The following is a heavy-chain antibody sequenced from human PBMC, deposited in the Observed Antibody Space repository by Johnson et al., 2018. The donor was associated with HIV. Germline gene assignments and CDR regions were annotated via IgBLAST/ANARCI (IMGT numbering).Heavy chain of an antibody. Sequence: VQLVESGGGLVKPGGSLRLSCAASGFTFSNAWMSWVRQAPGKGLEWVGRIKSKTDGGTTDYAAPVKGRFTIPSDDSKNTLYLQMNSLRADDTAVYFCARDRRYYDSSGYYHDAFDIWGQGTMVTVSS. CDR3: ARDRRYYDSSGYYHDAFDI. V-gene: IGHV3-15*01. J-gene: IGHJ3*02. D-gene: IGHD3-22*01. CDR2: IKSKTDGGTT. CDR1: GFTFSNAW.